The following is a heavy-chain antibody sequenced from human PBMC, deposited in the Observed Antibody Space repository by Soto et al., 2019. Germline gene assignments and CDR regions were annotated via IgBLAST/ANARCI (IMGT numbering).Heavy chain of an antibody. Sequence: QVQLVQSGAEVKKPGASVKVSCKASGYTFTSYGISWVRQAPGQGLEWMGWISAYNGNTNYAQKLQGRVTMTTDTSTSTDYMELRSLRSDDTAVYYCARIGDCSSTSCLYYFDYWGQGTLVTVSS. CDR1: GYTFTSYG. CDR2: ISAYNGNT. V-gene: IGHV1-18*01. J-gene: IGHJ4*02. CDR3: ARIGDCSSTSCLYYFDY. D-gene: IGHD2-2*01.